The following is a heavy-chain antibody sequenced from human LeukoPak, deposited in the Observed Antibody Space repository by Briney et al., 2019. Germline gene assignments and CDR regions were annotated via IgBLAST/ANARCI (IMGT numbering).Heavy chain of an antibody. CDR3: ARGGTIGYYYYMDV. V-gene: IGHV1-18*01. Sequence: ASVKVSCKASGYTFTNFGISWVRQAPGQGLEWMGWIAPYNGNTNYAQKLQGRVTLTTDTSTSTAYMELRSLRSDDTAVYYCARGGTIGYYYYMDVWGKGTTVTVSS. CDR1: GYTFTNFG. D-gene: IGHD1-26*01. J-gene: IGHJ6*03. CDR2: IAPYNGNT.